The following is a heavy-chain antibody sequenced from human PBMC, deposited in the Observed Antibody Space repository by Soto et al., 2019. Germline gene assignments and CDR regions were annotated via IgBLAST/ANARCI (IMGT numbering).Heavy chain of an antibody. D-gene: IGHD2-8*02. Sequence: LSLTCTVSGGSISSGGYYWSWIRQHPGKGLEWIGYIYYSGSTYYNPSLKSRVTISVDTSKNQFSLKLSSVTAADTAVYYCAREGTWSGFDPWGQGTLVTVSS. J-gene: IGHJ5*02. V-gene: IGHV4-31*03. CDR1: GGSISSGGYY. CDR3: AREGTWSGFDP. CDR2: IYYSGST.